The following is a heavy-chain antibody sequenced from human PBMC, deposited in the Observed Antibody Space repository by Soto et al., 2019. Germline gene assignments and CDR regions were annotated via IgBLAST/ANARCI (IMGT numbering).Heavy chain of an antibody. Sequence: QVQLVESGGGVVQPGRSLRLSCAASGFTFSSYGMHWVRQAPGKGLEWVAVISYDGSNKYYADSVKGRFTISRDNSKNTLYLQMNILRAEDKAVYYCAKNKYGSPLMHDFDYWGQGTLVTVSS. CDR3: AKNKYGSPLMHDFDY. V-gene: IGHV3-30*18. CDR2: ISYDGSNK. D-gene: IGHD3-10*01. J-gene: IGHJ4*02. CDR1: GFTFSSYG.